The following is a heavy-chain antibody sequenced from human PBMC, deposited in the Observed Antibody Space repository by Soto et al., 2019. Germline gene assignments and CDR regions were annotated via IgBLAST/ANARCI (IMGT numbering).Heavy chain of an antibody. D-gene: IGHD2-2*02. CDR2: IYPSGMP. Sequence: SETLSLTCTVSGGSISNAAYSWGWIRQPPGKGLEWIGYIYPSGMPFYNPSLRSRVTISIDRSNDQFSLNLKSVTAADTAVYFCFRERGRYSFFDSWGPRTLLTLFS. CDR1: GGSISNAAYS. J-gene: IGHJ4*02. V-gene: IGHV4-30-2*01. CDR3: FRERGRYSFFDS.